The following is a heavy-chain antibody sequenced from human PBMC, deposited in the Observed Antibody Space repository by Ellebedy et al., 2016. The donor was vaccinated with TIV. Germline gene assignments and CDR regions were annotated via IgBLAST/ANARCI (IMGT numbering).Heavy chain of an antibody. D-gene: IGHD1-26*01. V-gene: IGHV5-51*01. Sequence: GESLKISCKGSGYTFSSYWIAWVRQMPGKGLEWMGIIFPGDSDTRYSPSFQGQITFSVDKSISTAYLQWDSLKASDTAMYYCARNLGIVGAKVDYWGQGTLVTVSS. CDR2: IFPGDSDT. CDR3: ARNLGIVGAKVDY. J-gene: IGHJ4*02. CDR1: GYTFSSYW.